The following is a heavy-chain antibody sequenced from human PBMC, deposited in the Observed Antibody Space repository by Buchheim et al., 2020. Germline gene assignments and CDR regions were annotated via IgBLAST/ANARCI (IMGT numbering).Heavy chain of an antibody. CDR2: IKQDGSEK. V-gene: IGHV3-7*01. J-gene: IGHJ6*02. CDR1: GFTFSSYW. CDR3: ARGILYYDFWSGYYYYYYGMDV. D-gene: IGHD3-3*01. Sequence: EVQVVESGGGLVQPGGSLRLSCAASGFTFSSYWMSWVRQAPGKGLEWVANIKQDGSEKYYVDSVKGRFTISRDNAKNSLYLQMNSLRAEDTAVYYCARGILYYDFWSGYYYYYYGMDVWGQGTT.